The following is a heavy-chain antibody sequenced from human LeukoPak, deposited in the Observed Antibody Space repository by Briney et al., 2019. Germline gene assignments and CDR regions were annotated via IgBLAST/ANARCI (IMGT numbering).Heavy chain of an antibody. Sequence: GGSLRLPCAASGFTLCSYRMSGAGPATGQGREGVVYIKQDGSEKYYVDSVKGRFNISRDNAENSLYLQKNSLRAEDTAVYYCARDFTGDYNFDYWGQGTVITVSS. D-gene: IGHD4-11*01. CDR2: IKQDGSEK. CDR3: ARDFTGDYNFDY. CDR1: GFTLCSYR. V-gene: IGHV3-7*01. J-gene: IGHJ4*02.